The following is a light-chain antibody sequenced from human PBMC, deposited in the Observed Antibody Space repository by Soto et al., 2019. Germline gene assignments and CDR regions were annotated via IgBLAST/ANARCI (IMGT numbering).Light chain of an antibody. CDR3: TSYTSSSTLE. Sequence: QSVLTQPASVSGSPGQSITISCTGTISDIGGYNYVSWYQQYPGQAPKLILYDVTDRPSGVSNRFSGSKSGNTASLTISGLQPEDEADYHCTSYTSSSTLEFGGGTKVTVL. V-gene: IGLV2-14*01. J-gene: IGLJ2*01. CDR2: DVT. CDR1: ISDIGGYNY.